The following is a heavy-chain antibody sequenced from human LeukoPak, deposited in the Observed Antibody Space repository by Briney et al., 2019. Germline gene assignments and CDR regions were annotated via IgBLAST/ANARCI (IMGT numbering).Heavy chain of an antibody. CDR2: ISGSGGST. V-gene: IGHV3-23*01. CDR3: AKEKGYYGSGSYYNADFDY. J-gene: IGHJ4*02. D-gene: IGHD3-10*01. Sequence: GGSLRLSCAASGFTFSSYAMSWVRQAPGKGLEWVSAISGSGGSTYYADSVKGRFTISRDNSKNTLYLQMNSLRAEDTAVYYCAKEKGYYGSGSYYNADFDYWGQGTLVTVSS. CDR1: GFTFSSYA.